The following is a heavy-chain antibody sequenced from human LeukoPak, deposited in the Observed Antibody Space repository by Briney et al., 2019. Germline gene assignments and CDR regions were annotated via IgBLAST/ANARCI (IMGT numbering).Heavy chain of an antibody. V-gene: IGHV3-23*01. J-gene: IGHJ4*02. CDR2: VTGSGGST. Sequence: GGSLRLSCAASGFTFSSYGMSWVRQVPGKGLEWVSAVTGSGGSTQYADSVKGRFIISRDNSKNTLHLQMSNLGTEDTAVYYCARQSISGSSLSYFDYWGQGTLVNVSS. CDR3: ARQSISGSSLSYFDY. D-gene: IGHD3-22*01. CDR1: GFTFSSYG.